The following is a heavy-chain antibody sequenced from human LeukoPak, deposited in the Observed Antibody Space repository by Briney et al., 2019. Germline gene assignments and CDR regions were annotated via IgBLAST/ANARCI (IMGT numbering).Heavy chain of an antibody. V-gene: IGHV4-31*03. D-gene: IGHD2-2*01. CDR2: IYYSGST. CDR3: ARGTVVVPAARRWSWFDP. CDR1: GGSISSGGYY. J-gene: IGHJ5*02. Sequence: PSETLSLTCTVSGGSISSGGYYWSWIRQHPGKGLEWIGYIYYSGSTYYNPSLKSRVTISVDTSKNQFSLKLSSVTAADTAVYYCARGTVVVPAARRWSWFDPWGQGTLVTVSS.